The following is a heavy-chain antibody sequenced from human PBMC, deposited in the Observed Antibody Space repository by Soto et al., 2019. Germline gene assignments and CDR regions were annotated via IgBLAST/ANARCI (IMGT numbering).Heavy chain of an antibody. V-gene: IGHV3-7*03. CDR3: VSELGLAY. CDR2: INKDGSQK. J-gene: IGHJ4*02. CDR1: GFTLSNYW. Sequence: PGGSLRLSCAASGFTLSNYWMTWVRQAPGKGLEWVANINKDGSQKNYVDSVKGRFTIARDNGQNSLSLQINSLRVEDTAVYYCVSELGLAYWGQGASAPVSS. D-gene: IGHD7-27*01.